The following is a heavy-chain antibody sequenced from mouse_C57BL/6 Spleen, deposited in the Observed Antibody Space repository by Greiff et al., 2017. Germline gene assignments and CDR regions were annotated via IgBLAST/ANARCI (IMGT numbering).Heavy chain of an antibody. CDR2: ILPGSGST. CDR1: GFTFTGYC. V-gene: IGHV1-9*01. J-gene: IGHJ2*01. D-gene: IGHD1-1*01. CDR3: ARTDYYCSSHFDY. Sequence: VQLQQSGAELMKPGASVKLSCTATGFTFTGYCIAWVKQRPGHGLEWIGEILPGSGSTNYNEKFKGKATFTADTSSNTAYMQLSSLATEDSAIYYCARTDYYCSSHFDYWGQGTTLTVSS.